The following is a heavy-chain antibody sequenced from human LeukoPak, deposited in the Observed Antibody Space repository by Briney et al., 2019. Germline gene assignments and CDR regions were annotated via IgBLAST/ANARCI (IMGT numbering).Heavy chain of an antibody. V-gene: IGHV4-38-2*02. J-gene: IGHJ3*02. Sequence: PSETLSLTCTVSDYSISSGYYWGWIRQPPRKGLEWIGSIYHNGVTFSNASLRSRLSISVDTSKNQFSLRLSSVTAADTAVYYCGRSYHDDAWAAFDMWGQGTVVTISS. D-gene: IGHD2-2*01. CDR2: IYHNGVT. CDR1: DYSISSGYY. CDR3: GRSYHDDAWAAFDM.